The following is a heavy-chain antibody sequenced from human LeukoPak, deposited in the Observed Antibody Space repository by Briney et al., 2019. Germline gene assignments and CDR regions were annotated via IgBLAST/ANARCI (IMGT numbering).Heavy chain of an antibody. V-gene: IGHV1-2*02. D-gene: IGHD2-15*01. CDR3: ARALPPYCSGGRCYHSFEDY. CDR2: INPNSGGT. J-gene: IGHJ4*02. CDR1: GYTFTGYY. Sequence: ASVKVSCKASGYTFTGYYMHWVRQAPGQGLEWMGWINPNSGGTNYAQKFQGRVTMTRDTSISTAYMELSRLRSDDTAVYYCARALPPYCSGGRCYHSFEDYWGQGTLVTVSS.